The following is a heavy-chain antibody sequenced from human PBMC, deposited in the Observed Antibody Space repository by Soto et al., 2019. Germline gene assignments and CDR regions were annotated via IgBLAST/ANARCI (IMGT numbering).Heavy chain of an antibody. D-gene: IGHD2-15*01. CDR1: GFSLTTDGVG. CDR2: IYWADDE. Sequence: QITLKESGPTLVKPTQTLTLTCTFSGFSLTTDGVGVGWVRQPPGEALEGLALIYWADDERYSPSLKTRLTNTKDSSKNQVVLIMTNMDPVDSATYSCAHSRKLITEDAQVVDFDSWGQGNLVTVSS. CDR3: AHSRKLITEDAQVVDFDS. V-gene: IGHV2-5*02. J-gene: IGHJ4*02.